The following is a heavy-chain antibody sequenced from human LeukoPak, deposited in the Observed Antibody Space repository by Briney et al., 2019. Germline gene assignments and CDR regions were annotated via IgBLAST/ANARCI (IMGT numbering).Heavy chain of an antibody. D-gene: IGHD3-22*01. J-gene: IGHJ3*02. CDR2: VSGSGGST. V-gene: IGHV3-23*01. Sequence: SAGSLRLSCAASGFAFSDYSMNWVRQAPGKGLEWVSAVSGSGGSTYYADSVKGRFTISRDNSKNTLYLQMNSLRAEDTAVYYCASHYYYDSSGYYDAFDIWGQGTMVTVSS. CDR1: GFAFSDYS. CDR3: ASHYYYDSSGYYDAFDI.